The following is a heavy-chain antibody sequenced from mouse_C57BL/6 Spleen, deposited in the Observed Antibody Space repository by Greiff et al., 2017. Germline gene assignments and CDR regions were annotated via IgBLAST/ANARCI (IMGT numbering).Heavy chain of an antibody. D-gene: IGHD1-1*01. V-gene: IGHV1-69*01. J-gene: IGHJ3*01. Sequence: QVQLQQPGAELVMPGASVKLSCKASGYTFPSYWMHWVKQRPGQGLEWIGEIDPSDSYTNYNQKFKGKSTLTVDKSSSTAYMQLSSLTSEDSAVYYCARGGRAWFAYWGQGTLVTVSA. CDR2: IDPSDSYT. CDR3: ARGGRAWFAY. CDR1: GYTFPSYW.